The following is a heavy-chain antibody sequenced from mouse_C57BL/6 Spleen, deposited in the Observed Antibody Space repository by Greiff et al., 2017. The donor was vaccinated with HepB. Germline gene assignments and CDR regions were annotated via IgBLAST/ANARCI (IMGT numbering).Heavy chain of an antibody. V-gene: IGHV1-76*01. Sequence: QVQLQQSGAELVRPGASVKLSCKASGYTFTDYYINWVKQRPGQGLEWIARIYPGSGNTYYNEKFKGKATLTAEKSSRTAYMQLSSLTSEDSAVYFCAREGERNYDYAMDYWGQGTSVTVSS. CDR2: IYPGSGNT. CDR1: GYTFTDYY. J-gene: IGHJ4*01. D-gene: IGHD2-1*01. CDR3: AREGERNYDYAMDY.